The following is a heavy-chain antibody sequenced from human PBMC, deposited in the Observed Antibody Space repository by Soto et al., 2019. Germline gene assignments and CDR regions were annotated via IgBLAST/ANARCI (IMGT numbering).Heavy chain of an antibody. J-gene: IGHJ5*02. CDR3: APDYDYVWGSYRYNWFDP. Sequence: PGGSLRLSCAASGFTFSSYAMSWVRQAPGKGLEWVSAISGSGGSTYYADSVKGRFTISRDNSKNTLYLQMNSLRAEDTAVYYCAPDYDYVWGSYRYNWFDPWGQGTLVTVSS. D-gene: IGHD3-16*02. CDR2: ISGSGGST. CDR1: GFTFSSYA. V-gene: IGHV3-23*01.